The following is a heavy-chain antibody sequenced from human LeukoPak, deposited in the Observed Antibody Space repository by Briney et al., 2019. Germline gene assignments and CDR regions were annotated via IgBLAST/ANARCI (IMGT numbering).Heavy chain of an antibody. CDR2: ITASGGST. CDR1: RFTFSSYA. D-gene: IGHD2/OR15-2a*01. V-gene: IGHV3-23*01. CDR3: AKDLSTWHYFDY. Sequence: GGSLRLSCAASRFTFSSYAMTWVRQAPGKGLEWVSAITASGGSTYYADSVKGRFTISRDNSKNTLYLQMNSLRVEDTAVYYCAKDLSTWHYFDYWGQGALVTVSS. J-gene: IGHJ4*02.